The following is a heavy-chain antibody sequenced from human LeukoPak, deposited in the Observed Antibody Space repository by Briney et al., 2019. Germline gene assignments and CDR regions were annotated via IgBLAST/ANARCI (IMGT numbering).Heavy chain of an antibody. D-gene: IGHD6-13*01. Sequence: PSETLSLTCSVSGGSVTTPSYYWGWIRQPPGKGLEWIGSFYYDGSTYYNSSLKSRVTISVDTSKNQFSLKLSSVTAADTAVYYCARVRAAAGVLTYFYYYYYMDVWGKGTTVTVSS. V-gene: IGHV4-39*07. CDR1: GGSVTTPSYY. J-gene: IGHJ6*03. CDR2: FYYDGST. CDR3: ARVRAAAGVLTYFYYYYYMDV.